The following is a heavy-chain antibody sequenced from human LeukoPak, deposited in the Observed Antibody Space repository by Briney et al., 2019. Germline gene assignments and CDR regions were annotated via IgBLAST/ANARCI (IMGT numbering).Heavy chain of an antibody. Sequence: ASVKVSCKASGYTFTGYYMHWVRQAPGQGLEWMGWINPNSGGTNYAQKFQGRVTMTRDTSISTAYMELSRLRSDDTAVYYCARGRVTIFGVVTLRGEFDPWRQGTLVTVSS. J-gene: IGHJ5*02. CDR3: ARGRVTIFGVVTLRGEFDP. CDR2: INPNSGGT. V-gene: IGHV1-2*02. CDR1: GYTFTGYY. D-gene: IGHD3-3*01.